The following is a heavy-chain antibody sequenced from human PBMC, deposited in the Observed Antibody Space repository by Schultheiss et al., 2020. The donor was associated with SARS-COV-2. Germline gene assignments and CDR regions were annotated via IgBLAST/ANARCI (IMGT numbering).Heavy chain of an antibody. D-gene: IGHD3-22*01. CDR3: VRIAYYYDSSGYYPTGGVFDY. V-gene: IGHV3-19*01. J-gene: IGHJ4*02. CDR2: VSWNGSRT. CDR1: GFTFSNSD. Sequence: GGSLRLSCAASGFTFSNSDMNWVRQAPGKGLEWVSGVSWNGSRTHYADSVKGRFIISRDNSRNFLYQQMNSLRPEDMAVYYCVRIAYYYDSSGYYPTGGVFDYWGQGTLVTVSS.